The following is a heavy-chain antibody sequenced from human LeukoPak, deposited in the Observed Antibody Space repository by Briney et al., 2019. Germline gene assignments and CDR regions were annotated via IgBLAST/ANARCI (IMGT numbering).Heavy chain of an antibody. D-gene: IGHD5-12*01. Sequence: SETLSLTCAVSGGAISSYYWSWIRQPPGKGLEWIGFFSYSGSTNYNPSLRSRVTISVDTSKNQFSLKLNSVTAADTAVYYCARHLDSGYDYWNYWGQGILVTVSS. V-gene: IGHV4-59*08. CDR2: FSYSGST. CDR1: GGAISSYY. J-gene: IGHJ4*02. CDR3: ARHLDSGYDYWNY.